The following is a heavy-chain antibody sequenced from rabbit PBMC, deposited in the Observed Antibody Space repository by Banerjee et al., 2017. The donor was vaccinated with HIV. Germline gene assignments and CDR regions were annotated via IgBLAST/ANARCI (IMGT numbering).Heavy chain of an antibody. D-gene: IGHD7-1*01. V-gene: IGHV1S40*01. Sequence: QSLGESGGDLVKPGASLTLTCTASGFSFSSSDYMCWVRQAPGKGLEWISCIAGSSSGATVYANWAKGRFTISKTSSTTVTLQMTSLTAADTATYFCGRSSNAGYAGYGYGSNLWGQGTLVTVS. CDR3: GRSSNAGYAGYGYGSNL. CDR1: GFSFSSSDY. CDR2: IAGSSSGAT. J-gene: IGHJ4*01.